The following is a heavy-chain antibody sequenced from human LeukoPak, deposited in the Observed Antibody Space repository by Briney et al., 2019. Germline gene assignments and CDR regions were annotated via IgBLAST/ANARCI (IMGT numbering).Heavy chain of an antibody. CDR2: IIPILGIE. CDR3: ARDPDGYCSGGSCDAFDI. Sequence: ASVKVSCKASGGTFSSYAISWVRPAPGQGLAWMGRIIPILGIENYAQKFQGRVTITADKSTSTAYMELSSLRSEDTAVYYCARDPDGYCSGGSCDAFDIWGQGTMVTVSS. V-gene: IGHV1-69*04. J-gene: IGHJ3*02. D-gene: IGHD2-15*01. CDR1: GGTFSSYA.